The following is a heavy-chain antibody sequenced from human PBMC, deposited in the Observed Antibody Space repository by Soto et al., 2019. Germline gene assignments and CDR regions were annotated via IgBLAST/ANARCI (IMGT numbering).Heavy chain of an antibody. V-gene: IGHV1-18*01. CDR2: ISAYNGNT. Sequence: QDQLVQSGVEVKKPGASVKVSCKASGYSFTNYGITWVRQAPGQGFEWMGWISAYNGNTKYAQKLQGRVTMTTDASTSTAYLELRNLTSDDTAVYYCARDRGVAPPVAGNTHYYYYMDVWGKGTTVTVSS. CDR1: GYSFTNYG. D-gene: IGHD6-19*01. CDR3: ARDRGVAPPVAGNTHYYYYMDV. J-gene: IGHJ6*03.